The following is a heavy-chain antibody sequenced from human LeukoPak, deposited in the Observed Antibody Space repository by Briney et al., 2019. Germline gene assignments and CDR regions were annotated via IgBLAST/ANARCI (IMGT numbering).Heavy chain of an antibody. CDR3: ARLATGYSSSWGLDY. D-gene: IGHD6-13*01. V-gene: IGHV4-39*01. CDR2: IYYSGST. J-gene: IGHJ4*02. CDR1: GGSMSSSSYY. Sequence: WETLSLTSTVSGGSMSSSSYYWGWIRQAPGKGLEWIGSIYYSGSTYYNPSLKSRVTISVDTSKNQFSLKLSSVIAADTAVYYCARLATGYSSSWGLDYWGQGTLVTVSS.